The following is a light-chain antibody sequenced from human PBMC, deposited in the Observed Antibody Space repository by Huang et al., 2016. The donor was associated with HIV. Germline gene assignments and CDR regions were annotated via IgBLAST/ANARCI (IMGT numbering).Light chain of an antibody. Sequence: DIVMTQSPLSLPVTPGEPASISCRSSQSLLHSNGYNYLDWYLQKSGQSPQLLIYLGSNRASGVPDRFSGSGSGTDFTLKISRVEAEDVGVYYCVQALQTPTFGQGTKVEIK. J-gene: IGKJ1*01. V-gene: IGKV2-28*01. CDR2: LGS. CDR3: VQALQTPT. CDR1: QSLLHSNGYNY.